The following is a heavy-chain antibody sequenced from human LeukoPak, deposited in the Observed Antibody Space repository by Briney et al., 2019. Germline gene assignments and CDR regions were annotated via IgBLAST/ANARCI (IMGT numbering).Heavy chain of an antibody. J-gene: IGHJ3*02. V-gene: IGHV4-59*01. D-gene: IGHD2-15*01. CDR2: IYYSGST. Sequence: SETLSLTCTVSGGSISSYYWSWIRQPPGKGLEWIGYIYYSGSTNYNPSLKSRVTISVDTSKNQFSLKVSSVTAADTAVFYCARVRRVTPAPGAFDIWGQGTMVTVSS. CDR1: GGSISSYY. CDR3: ARVRRVTPAPGAFDI.